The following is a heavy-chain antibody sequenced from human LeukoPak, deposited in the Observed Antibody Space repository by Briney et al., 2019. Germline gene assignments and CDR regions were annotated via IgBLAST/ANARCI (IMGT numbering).Heavy chain of an antibody. CDR2: ISGSGGST. CDR1: GFTFSSYA. Sequence: GGSLRLSCAASGFTFSSYAMSWVRQAPGKGLEWVSAISGSGGSTYYADSVKGRFTISRDNSKNTLYLQMNSLRAEDTAVYYCAKEMDDYVWGRAKNAFDIWGQGTMVTVPS. J-gene: IGHJ3*02. V-gene: IGHV3-23*01. CDR3: AKEMDDYVWGRAKNAFDI. D-gene: IGHD3-16*01.